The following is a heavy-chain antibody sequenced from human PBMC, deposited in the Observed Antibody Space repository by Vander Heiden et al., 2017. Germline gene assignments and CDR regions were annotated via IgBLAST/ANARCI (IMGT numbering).Heavy chain of an antibody. Sequence: QVQLVESGGGVVQPGRSLRLSCAASGFTFSSYGMHWVRQAPGKGLEWVAVISYDGSNKYYADSVKGRFTISRDNSKNTLYLQMNSLRAEDTAVYYCAKDRRVVVPAAIGEFDYWGQGTLVTVSS. CDR2: ISYDGSNK. D-gene: IGHD2-2*02. CDR3: AKDRRVVVPAAIGEFDY. V-gene: IGHV3-30*18. CDR1: GFTFSSYG. J-gene: IGHJ4*02.